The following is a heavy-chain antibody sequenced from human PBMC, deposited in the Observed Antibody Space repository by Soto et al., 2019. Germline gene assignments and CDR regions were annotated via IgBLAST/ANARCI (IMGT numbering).Heavy chain of an antibody. V-gene: IGHV1-2*04. Sequence: ASVKVSCKASGYTFTGYYMHWVRQAPGQGLEWMGWINPNSGGTNYAQKFQGWVTMTRDTSISTAYMELSRLRSDDTAVYYCARDYRYSYGSNPAFDPWGQGTLGTVSS. CDR2: INPNSGGT. CDR1: GYTFTGYY. J-gene: IGHJ5*02. CDR3: ARDYRYSYGSNPAFDP. D-gene: IGHD5-18*01.